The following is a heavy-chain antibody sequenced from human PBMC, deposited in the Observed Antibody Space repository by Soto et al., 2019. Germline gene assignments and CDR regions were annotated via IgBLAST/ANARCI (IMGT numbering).Heavy chain of an antibody. CDR2: ISINGGST. Sequence: PGGSLRLSCSASGFTFSIYAMHWVRQAPGKGLEYVSSISINGGSTHCADSVKGRFTISRDNSKNTQYLQMSSLRADDTALYYCVKGEYYYDSSGYYPFDYWGQGTLVTVSS. CDR1: GFTFSIYA. V-gene: IGHV3-64D*06. J-gene: IGHJ4*02. D-gene: IGHD3-22*01. CDR3: VKGEYYYDSSGYYPFDY.